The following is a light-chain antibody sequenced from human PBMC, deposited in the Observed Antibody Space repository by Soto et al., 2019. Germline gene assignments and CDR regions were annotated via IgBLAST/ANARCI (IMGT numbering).Light chain of an antibody. CDR3: QQLNSYPWT. V-gene: IGKV1-9*01. CDR2: AAS. Sequence: DIQLTQSTSFLSACVGDRVTITCRASQGISSYLAWYQQKPGKAPKLLIYAASTLQSGVPSRFSGSGSGTEFTLTISSLQPEDFATYYCQQLNSYPWTFGQGTKVEIK. CDR1: QGISSY. J-gene: IGKJ1*01.